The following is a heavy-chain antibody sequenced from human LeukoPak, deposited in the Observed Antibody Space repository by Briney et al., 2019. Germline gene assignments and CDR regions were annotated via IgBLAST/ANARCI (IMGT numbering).Heavy chain of an antibody. D-gene: IGHD4/OR15-4a*01. J-gene: IGHJ5*02. CDR1: GGSFSGYY. Sequence: PSETLSLTCAVYGGSFSGYYWSWIRQPPGKGLEWIGEINHSGATNYNPSLKSRVTISVDTSKNQFSLNLSSATAADTAVYYCARARAALTKWFDPWGQGTLVTVSS. CDR2: INHSGAT. V-gene: IGHV4-34*01. CDR3: ARARAALTKWFDP.